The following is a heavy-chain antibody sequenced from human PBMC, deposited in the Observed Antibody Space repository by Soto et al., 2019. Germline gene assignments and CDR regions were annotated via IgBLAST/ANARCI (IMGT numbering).Heavy chain of an antibody. D-gene: IGHD4-17*01. Sequence: QVQLVESGGGVVQPGRSLRLSCAASGFTFSSYAMHWVRQAPGKGLEWVAVISYDGSNKYYADSVKGRFTISRDNSTNTPPPQTSSRRGADAAAYYCATCPTPDYGDYDAWAAQDYYYYGMDVWGQGTTVTVSS. CDR1: GFTFSSYA. CDR3: ATCPTPDYGDYDAWAAQDYYYYGMDV. J-gene: IGHJ6*02. V-gene: IGHV3-30-3*01. CDR2: ISYDGSNK.